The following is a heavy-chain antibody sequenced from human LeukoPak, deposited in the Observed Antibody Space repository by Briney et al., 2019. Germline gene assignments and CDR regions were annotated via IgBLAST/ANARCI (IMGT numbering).Heavy chain of an antibody. CDR3: ASRDYYYYYMDV. Sequence: GGSLRLSCAASGFTFSSYSMNWVRQAPGRGLEWVTSISSSSSYIYYADSVKGRFTISRDNAKNSLYLQMNSLRAEDTAVYYCASRDYYYYYMDVWGKGTTVTVSS. J-gene: IGHJ6*03. V-gene: IGHV3-21*01. D-gene: IGHD5-24*01. CDR2: ISSSSSYI. CDR1: GFTFSSYS.